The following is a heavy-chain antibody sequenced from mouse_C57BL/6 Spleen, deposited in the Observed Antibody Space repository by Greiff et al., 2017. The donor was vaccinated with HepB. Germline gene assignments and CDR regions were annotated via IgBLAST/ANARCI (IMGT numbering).Heavy chain of an antibody. Sequence: QVQLQQPGAELVKPGASVKLSCKASGYTFTSYWMHWVKQRPGQGLEWIGMIHPNSGSTNYNEKFKSKATLTVDKSSSTAYMQLSSLTSEDSAVYYCARNYGSSDGDYAMDYWGQGTSVTVAS. CDR3: ARNYGSSDGDYAMDY. V-gene: IGHV1-64*01. J-gene: IGHJ4*01. D-gene: IGHD1-1*01. CDR2: IHPNSGST. CDR1: GYTFTSYW.